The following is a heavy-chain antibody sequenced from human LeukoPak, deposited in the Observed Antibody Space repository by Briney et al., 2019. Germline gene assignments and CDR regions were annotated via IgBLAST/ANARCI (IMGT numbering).Heavy chain of an antibody. V-gene: IGHV3-53*01. Sequence: PGGSLRLPCAASGFTVNNNYMTWVRQAPGKGLEWVSVLYSNSITYYADSVKGRFTISRDSSKNTLYLQMNSLRAEDTAVYYCARGINMMIVAPGYWGQGTLVTVSS. D-gene: IGHD3-22*01. CDR2: LYSNSIT. CDR3: ARGINMMIVAPGY. CDR1: GFTVNNNY. J-gene: IGHJ4*02.